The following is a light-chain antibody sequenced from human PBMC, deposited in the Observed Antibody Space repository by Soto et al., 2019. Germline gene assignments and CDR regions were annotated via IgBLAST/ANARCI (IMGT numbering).Light chain of an antibody. Sequence: EMVFTPSPGTLSLSPGERATLSCRASQSIASPYLAWYQQKPGQAPRLLIDGASSRATGIPDRFSGSGSGTEFTLTISSLQPDDFATYYCQHYNSYSEAFGQGTKLDIK. CDR2: GAS. CDR3: QHYNSYSEA. CDR1: QSIASPY. V-gene: IGKV3-20*01. J-gene: IGKJ1*01.